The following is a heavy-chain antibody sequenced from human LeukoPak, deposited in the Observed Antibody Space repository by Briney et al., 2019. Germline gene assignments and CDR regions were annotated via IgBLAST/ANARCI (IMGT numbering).Heavy chain of an antibody. D-gene: IGHD3-3*01. CDR1: GGSFSGYY. J-gene: IGHJ4*02. V-gene: IGHV4-34*01. CDR3: ARLGTYYDFWSGFLGFDY. CDR2: INHSGST. Sequence: SETLSLTCAVYGGSFSGYYWSWIRQPPGKGLEWIGEINHSGSTNYNPSLKSRVTISVDTSKNQFSLKLSSVTAADTAVYYCARLGTYYDFWSGFLGFDYWGQGTLVTVSS.